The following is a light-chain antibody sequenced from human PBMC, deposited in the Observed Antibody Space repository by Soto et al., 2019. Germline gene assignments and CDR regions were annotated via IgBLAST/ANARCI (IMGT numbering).Light chain of an antibody. CDR2: DTS. CDR1: TGAVTSGHY. CDR3: LLSYSGARYVV. J-gene: IGLJ2*01. V-gene: IGLV7-46*01. Sequence: QAVVTQEPSLTVSPGGTVTLTCGSSTGAVTSGHYPYWFQQKPGQAPRTLIYDTSNKHSWTPARFSGSLLGGKAALTLSGAQPEDEADYYCLLSYSGARYVVFGGGTKGPS.